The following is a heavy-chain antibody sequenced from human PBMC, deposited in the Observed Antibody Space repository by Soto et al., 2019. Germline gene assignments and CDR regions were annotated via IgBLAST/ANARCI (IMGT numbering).Heavy chain of an antibody. J-gene: IGHJ5*02. CDR1: GGSISSYY. CDR3: ARVRGSGWYAVTLDQTNWFDP. V-gene: IGHV4-59*01. D-gene: IGHD6-19*01. CDR2: IYYSGST. Sequence: SETLSLTCTVSGGSISSYYWSWIRQPPGKGLEWIGYIYYSGSTNYNPSLKSRVTISVDTSKNQFSLKLSSVTAADTAVYYCARVRGSGWYAVTLDQTNWFDPWGQGTLVTAPQ.